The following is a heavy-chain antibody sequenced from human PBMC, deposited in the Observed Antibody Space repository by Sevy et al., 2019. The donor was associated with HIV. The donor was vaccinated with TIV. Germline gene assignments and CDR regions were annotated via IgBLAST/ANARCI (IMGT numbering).Heavy chain of an antibody. CDR3: ARGTIYDSSGYYYAEDRTTSLMYYFDY. V-gene: IGHV1-18*01. CDR1: GYTFTSYG. J-gene: IGHJ4*02. CDR2: ISAYNGNT. Sequence: ASVKVSCKASGYTFTSYGISWVRQAPGQGLEWMGWISAYNGNTNYAQKLQGRVTMTTDTSTSTAYMGLRSLRSDDTAVYYCARGTIYDSSGYYYAEDRTTSLMYYFDYWGQGTLVTVSS. D-gene: IGHD3-22*01.